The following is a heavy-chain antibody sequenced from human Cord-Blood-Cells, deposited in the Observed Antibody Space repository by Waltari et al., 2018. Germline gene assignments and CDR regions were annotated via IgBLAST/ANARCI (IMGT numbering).Heavy chain of an antibody. CDR3: ARGGMTTVTNWFDP. J-gene: IGHJ5*02. D-gene: IGHD4-17*01. V-gene: IGHV4-30-2*01. CDR2: IYHSGST. CDR1: GGSISSGGYS. Sequence: QLQLQESGSGLVKPSQTLSLTCAVSGGSISSGGYSWSWIGQPPGKGLEWIGYIYHSGSTYYNPSLKSRVTISVDRSKNQFSLKLSSVAAADTAVYYCARGGMTTVTNWFDPWGQGTLVTVSS.